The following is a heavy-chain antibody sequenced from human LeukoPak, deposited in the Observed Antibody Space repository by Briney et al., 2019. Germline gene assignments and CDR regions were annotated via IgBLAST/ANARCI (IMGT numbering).Heavy chain of an antibody. CDR1: GFTFSSYG. D-gene: IGHD3-22*01. CDR3: ARHREYYYDSSGYCDY. CDR2: IWYDGSNK. J-gene: IGHJ4*02. Sequence: PGGSLRLSCAASGFTFSSYGMHWVRQAPGKGLEWVAVIWYDGSNKYYADSVKGRFTISRDNSKNTLYLQMNSLRAEDTAVYYCARHREYYYDSSGYCDYWGQGTLVTVSS. V-gene: IGHV3-33*08.